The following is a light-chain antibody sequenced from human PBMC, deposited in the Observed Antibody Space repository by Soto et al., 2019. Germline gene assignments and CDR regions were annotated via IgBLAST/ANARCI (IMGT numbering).Light chain of an antibody. J-gene: IGKJ1*01. Sequence: PGDSATLSCRASQSVRSSYLAWYQQKPGQAPRLLVYGASSRATGIPDRFSGSGSGTDFTLTVSRLEPEDFAVYYCQQYGGSPWTFCQGTKVEIK. V-gene: IGKV3-20*01. CDR3: QQYGGSPWT. CDR2: GAS. CDR1: QSVRSSY.